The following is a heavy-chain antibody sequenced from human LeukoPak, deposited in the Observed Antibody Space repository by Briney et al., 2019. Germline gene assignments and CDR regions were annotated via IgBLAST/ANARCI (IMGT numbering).Heavy chain of an antibody. CDR1: GYTFIGYY. J-gene: IGHJ4*02. CDR2: INPNSGGT. V-gene: IGHV1-2*02. Sequence: ASVKVSCKASGYTFIGYYMHWVRQAPGQGLEWMGWINPNSGGTNYAQKFQGRVTMTRDTSISTAYMELSRLRSDDTAVYYCAGPRDYYDSSGYDYWGQGTLVTVSS. CDR3: AGPRDYYDSSGYDY. D-gene: IGHD3-22*01.